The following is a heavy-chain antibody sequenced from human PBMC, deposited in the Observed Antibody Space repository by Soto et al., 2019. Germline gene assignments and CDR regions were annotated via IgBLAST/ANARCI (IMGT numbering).Heavy chain of an antibody. CDR2: IIPMTRRT. D-gene: IGHD3-9*01. Sequence: QVQLVQSGAEVQKPGSSVKVSCKASGGTFNNYGMGWVRQAPGQGLEWMGGIIPMTRRTNYAQKFQGRVTVTADASRTTAYMELRGLRSEDTAVYYCASWDYDVLTGYSYDDWGQGTLVTVSS. CDR3: ASWDYDVLTGYSYDD. J-gene: IGHJ4*02. CDR1: GGTFNNYG. V-gene: IGHV1-69*01.